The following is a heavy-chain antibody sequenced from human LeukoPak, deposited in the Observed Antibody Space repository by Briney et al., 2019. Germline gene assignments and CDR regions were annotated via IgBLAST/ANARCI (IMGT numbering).Heavy chain of an antibody. D-gene: IGHD5-18*01. CDR3: ARQGIQLWQPNRGGFS. J-gene: IGHJ5*02. CDR1: GGSFSGYY. Sequence: SETLSLTCAVYGGSFSGYYWSWIRQPPGKGLEWIGEINHSGSTNYNPSLKSRVTISVDTSKNQFSLKLSSVTAADTAVYYCARQGIQLWQPNRGGFSWGQGTLVTVSS. V-gene: IGHV4-34*01. CDR2: INHSGST.